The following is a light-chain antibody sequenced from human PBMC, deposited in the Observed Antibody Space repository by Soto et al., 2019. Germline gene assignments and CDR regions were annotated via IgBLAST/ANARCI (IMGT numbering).Light chain of an antibody. CDR2: GAS. J-gene: IGKJ2*01. CDR1: QSVASN. V-gene: IGKV3-15*01. CDR3: QQYVNWPPYT. Sequence: EIVLTQSPDTLSVSPGDRATLSCRASQSVASNLAWYQHKPGQPPRLLISGASTRATGVPARFSGSGSGTEFTLTISSLQSEDFALYYCQQYVNWPPYTFGQGTKVDSK.